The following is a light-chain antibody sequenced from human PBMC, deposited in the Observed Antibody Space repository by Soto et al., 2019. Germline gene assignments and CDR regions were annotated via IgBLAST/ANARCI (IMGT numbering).Light chain of an antibody. J-gene: IGLJ2*01. Sequence: QSVLTQPPSVPGAPGQGVTISCTGSSSNIGAGYDVHWYQQLPGTAPKLLIYGNSNRPSGVPDRFSGSKSGTSASLAITGLQAEDEADYYCQSYDSSLSGVVFGGGTKVTVL. CDR2: GNS. V-gene: IGLV1-40*01. CDR3: QSYDSSLSGVV. CDR1: SSNIGAGYD.